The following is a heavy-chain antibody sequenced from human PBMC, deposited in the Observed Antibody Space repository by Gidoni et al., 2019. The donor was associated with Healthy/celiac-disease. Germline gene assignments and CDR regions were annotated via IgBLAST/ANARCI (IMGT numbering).Heavy chain of an antibody. CDR1: GFTFSSYW. CDR2: IKQDVREK. J-gene: IGHJ6*02. Sequence: EVQLVESGGGLVQPGGSLRLSCAASGFTFSSYWMSWVSQAPGKGLEWVANIKQDVREKYYVDSVKGRFTISRDNAKNSLYLQMNSLRAEDTAVYYCARDLGYCSGGSCPYYYGMDVWGQGTTVTVSS. V-gene: IGHV3-7*01. CDR3: ARDLGYCSGGSCPYYYGMDV. D-gene: IGHD2-15*01.